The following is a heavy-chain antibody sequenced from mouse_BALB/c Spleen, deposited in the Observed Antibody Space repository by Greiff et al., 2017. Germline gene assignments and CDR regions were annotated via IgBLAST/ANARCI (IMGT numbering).Heavy chain of an antibody. Sequence: QVQLQQPGAELVKPGASVKLSCKASGYTFTSYWMHWVKQRPGQGLEWIGEINPSNGRTNYNEKFKSKATLTVDKSSSTAYMQLSSLTSEDSAVYYCARRGSPPYYAMDYWGQGTSVTVSS. D-gene: IGHD1-1*01. CDR3: ARRGSPPYYAMDY. CDR1: GYTFTSYW. V-gene: IGHV1S81*02. CDR2: INPSNGRT. J-gene: IGHJ4*01.